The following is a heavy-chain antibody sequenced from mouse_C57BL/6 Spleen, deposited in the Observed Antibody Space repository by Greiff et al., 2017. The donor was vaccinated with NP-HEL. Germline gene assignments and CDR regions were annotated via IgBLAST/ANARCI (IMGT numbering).Heavy chain of an antibody. CDR1: GFTFSSYA. J-gene: IGHJ3*01. Sequence: EVQLVESGGGLVKPGGSLKLSCAASGFTFSSYAMSWVRQTPEKRLEWVATISDGGSYTYYPDNVKGRFTISRDNAKNNLYLQMSHLKSEDTAMYYCARDQLGLFAYWGQGTLVTVSA. V-gene: IGHV5-4*01. D-gene: IGHD4-1*02. CDR3: ARDQLGLFAY. CDR2: ISDGGSYT.